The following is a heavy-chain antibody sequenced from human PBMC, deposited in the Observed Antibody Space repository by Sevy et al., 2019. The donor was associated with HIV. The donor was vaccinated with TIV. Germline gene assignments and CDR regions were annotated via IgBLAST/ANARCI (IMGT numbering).Heavy chain of an antibody. D-gene: IGHD5-12*01. V-gene: IGHV3-48*02. CDR1: GFTFSSYS. J-gene: IGHJ4*02. Sequence: GGSLRLSCAASGFTFSSYSMNWVRQAPGKGLEWVSYISSSSSTIYYADSVKGRFTISRDNAKNSLYLQMNSLRDEDTAGYYCATGRVATIRTLDYWGQGTLVTVSS. CDR3: ATGRVATIRTLDY. CDR2: ISSSSSTI.